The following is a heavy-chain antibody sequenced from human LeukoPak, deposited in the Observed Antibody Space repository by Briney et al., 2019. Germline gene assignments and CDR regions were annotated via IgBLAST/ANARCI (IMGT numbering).Heavy chain of an antibody. CDR2: IGISSNKI. CDR3: AKGAGLPPAVAGYPQSIFQH. D-gene: IGHD6-19*01. CDR1: GFTLRSYT. V-gene: IGHV3-21*04. J-gene: IGHJ1*01. Sequence: GGSLRLSCAASGFTLRSYTMNWVRQAPGKGLEWVSSIGISSNKIYYADSVKGRFIISRDNAKNSLYLQMNSLRAEDTALYYCAKGAGLPPAVAGYPQSIFQHWGQGTLVTVFS.